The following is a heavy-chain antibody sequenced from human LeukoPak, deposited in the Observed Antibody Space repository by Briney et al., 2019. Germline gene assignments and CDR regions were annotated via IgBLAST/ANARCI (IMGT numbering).Heavy chain of an antibody. CDR2: ISGNGGST. CDR3: VKLAEGGC. Sequence: PGGSLRPSCSASGFTFSDYAMHWVRQAPGKGLDYVSAISGNGGSTYYADSVKGRFTISRDNSKDTLYLQMSSLRAEDAAVYYCVKLAEGGCWGQGTLVTVSS. V-gene: IGHV3-64D*09. J-gene: IGHJ4*02. D-gene: IGHD2-15*01. CDR1: GFTFSDYA.